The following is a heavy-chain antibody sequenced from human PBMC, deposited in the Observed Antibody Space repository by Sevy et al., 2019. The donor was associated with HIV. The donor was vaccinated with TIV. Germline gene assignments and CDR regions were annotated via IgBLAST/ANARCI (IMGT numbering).Heavy chain of an antibody. CDR1: GFTFSSYW. Sequence: GGSLRLSCAASGFTFSSYWMSWVRQAPGKGLEWVANIKQDGSKKEYVDSVKGRFIISRDNGKNSVYLQMNSLRAEDTAVYYCAREGSGGFDYWGQGTLFTVSS. CDR2: IKQDGSKK. CDR3: AREGSGGFDY. D-gene: IGHD2-15*01. J-gene: IGHJ4*02. V-gene: IGHV3-7*01.